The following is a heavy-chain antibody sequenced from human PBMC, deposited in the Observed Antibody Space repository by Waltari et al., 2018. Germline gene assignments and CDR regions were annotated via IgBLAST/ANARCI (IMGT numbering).Heavy chain of an antibody. J-gene: IGHJ5*02. CDR3: ARIVVVPAAIKSRGPGGWFDP. Sequence: QVQLQQWGAGLLKPSETLSLTCAVYGGSFSGYYWSWIRQPPGKGMGGIGEINHSGSTNYNTSLKSRVTISVDTSKNQFSLKLSSVTAADTAVYYWARIVVVPAAIKSRGPGGWFDPWGQGTLVTVSS. V-gene: IGHV4-34*01. CDR1: GGSFSGYY. D-gene: IGHD2-2*01. CDR2: INHSGST.